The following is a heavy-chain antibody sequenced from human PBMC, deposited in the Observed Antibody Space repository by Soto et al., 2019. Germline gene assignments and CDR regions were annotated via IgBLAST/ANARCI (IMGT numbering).Heavy chain of an antibody. J-gene: IGHJ3*01. D-gene: IGHD2-2*01. Sequence: LRLSCAASGFTFSTYSMNWVRQAPGKGLEWVSYISSGSSTIYYADSVKGRFTISRDNAKNSLYLQMNSLRAEDTAVYYFARVGYCSSTSCEGVLKFWGQGTMVTVSS. V-gene: IGHV3-48*01. CDR1: GFTFSTYS. CDR2: ISSGSSTI. CDR3: ARVGYCSSTSCEGVLKF.